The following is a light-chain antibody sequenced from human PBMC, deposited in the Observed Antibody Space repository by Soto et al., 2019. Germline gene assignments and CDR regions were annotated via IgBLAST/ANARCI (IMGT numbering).Light chain of an antibody. V-gene: IGKV3-15*01. CDR3: QQYNNWPPT. CDR1: QSVSSN. J-gene: IGKJ1*01. CDR2: GAS. Sequence: EIVMTQSPAPLFLSPGEKATLSCRANQSVSSNLAWYQQKPGQAPRLLIYGASTRATGIPARFSGSGSGTEFTLTISSLQSEDFAVYYCQQYNNWPPTFGQGTKVDIK.